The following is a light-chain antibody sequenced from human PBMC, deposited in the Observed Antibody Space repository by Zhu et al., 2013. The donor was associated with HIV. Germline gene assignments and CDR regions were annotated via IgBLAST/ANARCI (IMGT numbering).Light chain of an antibody. J-gene: IGKJ3*01. Sequence: EIVLTQSPVTLSLSPGERATLSCRASQSVANSLAWYQQKPGQAPRLVIYDASRRATDIPPRFSGSGSGTDFTLTISSLEPDDFATYFCQNRNNWPFTFGPGTK. CDR1: QSVANS. CDR2: DAS. V-gene: IGKV3-11*01. CDR3: QNRNNWPFT.